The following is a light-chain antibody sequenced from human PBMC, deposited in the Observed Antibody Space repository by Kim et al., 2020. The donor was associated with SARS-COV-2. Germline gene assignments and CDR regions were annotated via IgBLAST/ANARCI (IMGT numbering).Light chain of an antibody. V-gene: IGLV2-11*01. Sequence: GQSVTVSCTGTSSDVGGYTYVSWYQQHPGKAPKLMIYDVSKRPSGVPDRFSGSKSGNTASLTISGLQAEDEADYYCCSYAGSYTYVFGTGTKVT. J-gene: IGLJ1*01. CDR1: SSDVGGYTY. CDR2: DVS. CDR3: CSYAGSYTYV.